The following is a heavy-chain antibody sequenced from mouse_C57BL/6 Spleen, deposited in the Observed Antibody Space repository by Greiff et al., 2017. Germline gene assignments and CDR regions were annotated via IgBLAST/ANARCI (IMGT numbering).Heavy chain of an antibody. J-gene: IGHJ2*01. CDR3: ARWCYGSRYFDY. Sequence: QVQLQQSGAELARPGASVKLSCKASGYTFTSYGISWVKQRTGQGLEWIGEIYPRSGNTYYNEKFKGKATLTADKSSSTAYMVLRSLTSEDSAVYFCARWCYGSRYFDYWGQGTTLTVSS. V-gene: IGHV1-81*01. CDR1: GYTFTSYG. CDR2: IYPRSGNT. D-gene: IGHD1-1*01.